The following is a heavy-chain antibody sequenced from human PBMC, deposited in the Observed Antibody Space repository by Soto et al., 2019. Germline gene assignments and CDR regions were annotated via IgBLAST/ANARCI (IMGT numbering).Heavy chain of an antibody. CDR2: IYYSGST. J-gene: IGHJ3*02. CDR3: ARDDDDSSGIPSDAFDI. CDR1: GGSIRSYY. Sequence: SETLSLTCTVSGGSIRSYYWSWIRQPPGKGLEWIGYIYYSGSTNYNPSLKSRVTISVDTSKNQFSLKLSSVTAADTAVYYCARDDDDSSGIPSDAFDIWGQGTMVTVSS. D-gene: IGHD3-22*01. V-gene: IGHV4-59*01.